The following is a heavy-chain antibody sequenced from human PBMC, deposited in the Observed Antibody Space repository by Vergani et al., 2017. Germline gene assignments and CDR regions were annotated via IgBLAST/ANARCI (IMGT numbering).Heavy chain of an antibody. CDR1: GYTFSNYY. J-gene: IGHJ4*02. CDR3: ARGDDGILTGYRY. CDR2: INPSGVHT. D-gene: IGHD3-9*01. V-gene: IGHV1-46*03. Sequence: QVQVLQSGAEVKKSGASVKFSCKTSGYTFSNYYMHWVRQAPGQGLEWMGIINPSGVHTTYAQKFQGRVTMTRDTSTSTVYMELSSLRSEDTAIYYCARGDDGILTGYRYWGQGTLVTVSA.